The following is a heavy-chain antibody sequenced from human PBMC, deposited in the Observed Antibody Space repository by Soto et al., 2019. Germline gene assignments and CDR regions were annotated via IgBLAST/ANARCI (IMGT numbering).Heavy chain of an antibody. CDR1: GGSISGYY. V-gene: IGHV4-59*01. CDR2: MYNTGST. J-gene: IGHJ6*02. Sequence: SETLSLTYTVTGGSISGYYWSWIRQPPGKGLEWIGYMYNTGSTVYNPSFKSRVTISVDTSKNQFSLKLNSVTAAHTAVYYCARDLWGYCGTDCYPLDVWGQGTTVTVSS. CDR3: ARDLWGYCGTDCYPLDV. D-gene: IGHD2-21*02.